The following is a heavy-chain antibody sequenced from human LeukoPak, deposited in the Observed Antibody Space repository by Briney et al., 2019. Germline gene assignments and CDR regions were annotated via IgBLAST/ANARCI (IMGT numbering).Heavy chain of an antibody. J-gene: IGHJ4*02. CDR2: ISYDGSNK. CDR3: ARSSPQWLVLGLNFDY. Sequence: GGSLRLFCAASGFTFSSYAMHWVRQAPGKGLEWVAVISYDGSNKYYADSVKGRFTISRDNSKNTLYLQMNSLRAEDTAVYYCARSSPQWLVLGLNFDYWGQGTLVTVSS. D-gene: IGHD6-19*01. V-gene: IGHV3-30*04. CDR1: GFTFSSYA.